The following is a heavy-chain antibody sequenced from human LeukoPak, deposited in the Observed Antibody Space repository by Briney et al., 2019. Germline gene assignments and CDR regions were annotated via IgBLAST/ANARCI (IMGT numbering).Heavy chain of an antibody. Sequence: PGGSLRLSCVASGFTFTGYAMSWVRQAPGKGLEWVSTIRFRDDPAYYADSVKGRFTVSRDNSKSTLILQMNSLRAEDTAVYYCTKDQADGYTNYGDYWGQGTLVTVSS. CDR2: IRFRDDPA. D-gene: IGHD5-24*01. J-gene: IGHJ4*02. V-gene: IGHV3-23*01. CDR3: TKDQADGYTNYGDY. CDR1: GFTFTGYA.